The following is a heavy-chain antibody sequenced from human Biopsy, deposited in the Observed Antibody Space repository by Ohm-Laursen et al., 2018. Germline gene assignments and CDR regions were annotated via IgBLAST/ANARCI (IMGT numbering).Heavy chain of an antibody. V-gene: IGHV3-21*01. Sequence: SLRLSRAASGFTFSPYSMNWVRQAPGQGLEWVSSISSSGSFIYFADSVKGRFTISRDNARNSLYLQMHSLRAEDTAVYYCGRGQTVAPGYYGMDVWGQGTTVTVSS. CDR2: ISSSGSFI. J-gene: IGHJ6*02. CDR3: GRGQTVAPGYYGMDV. D-gene: IGHD4-17*01. CDR1: GFTFSPYS.